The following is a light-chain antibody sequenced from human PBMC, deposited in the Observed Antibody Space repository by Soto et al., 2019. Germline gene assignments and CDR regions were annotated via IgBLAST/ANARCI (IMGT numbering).Light chain of an antibody. CDR3: HHYHNYMYS. V-gene: IGKV3-15*01. CDR2: DAS. Sequence: EIVMTQSPATLSVSPGERATLSCRASQSIRSNLAWYQQKPGLPPRLLIYDASTRAIGIPARFSGSGSGTEFTLTISSLQSGDSAIYYCHHYHNYMYSFGQGTKVDNK. CDR1: QSIRSN. J-gene: IGKJ2*01.